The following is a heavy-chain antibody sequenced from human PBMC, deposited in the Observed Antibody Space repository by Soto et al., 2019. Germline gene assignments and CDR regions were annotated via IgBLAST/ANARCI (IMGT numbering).Heavy chain of an antibody. CDR3: ARMSGTYYVPDY. V-gene: IGHV4-31*03. CDR2: IDHSGST. J-gene: IGHJ4*02. CDR1: NASITSSGYY. Sequence: QVQLQESGPRLVEASQTLSLTCTVSNASITSSGYYWSWVRQPPGKRLEWIGYIDHSGSTFYSPSHQSRLTMSVDTSKNQFSLTLRSVTAADTAVYHCARMSGTYYVPDYWGQGTLVTVSS. D-gene: IGHD1-26*01.